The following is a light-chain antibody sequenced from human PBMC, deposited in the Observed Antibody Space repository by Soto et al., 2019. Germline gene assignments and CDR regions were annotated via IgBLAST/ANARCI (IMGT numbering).Light chain of an antibody. CDR2: EVS. Sequence: QSVLTQSPSASGSPGQSVTISCTGPSSDVGSFNYVSWYQLHAGKAPKLMIFEVSKRPSGVPDRFSGSKSGNTASLTVSGLQPEDEADYYCSSYAGSNNWVFGGGTKLTVL. J-gene: IGLJ3*02. CDR1: SSDVGSFNY. V-gene: IGLV2-8*01. CDR3: SSYAGSNNWV.